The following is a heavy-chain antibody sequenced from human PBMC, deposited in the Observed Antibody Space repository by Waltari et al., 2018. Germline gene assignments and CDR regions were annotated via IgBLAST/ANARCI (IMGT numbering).Heavy chain of an antibody. D-gene: IGHD3-10*01. CDR1: GGTFSSYA. CDR2: IIPIFGTA. J-gene: IGHJ5*02. V-gene: IGHV1-69*01. CDR3: ARDGGGNYYGSGNFDP. Sequence: QVQLVQSGAEVKKPGSSVKVSCKASGGTFSSYATSLVRQVPGQGLEWMGGIIPIFGTANYEQKFQGRVTITADESTSTAYMELSSLRSEDTAVYYCARDGGGNYYGSGNFDPWGQGTLVTVYS.